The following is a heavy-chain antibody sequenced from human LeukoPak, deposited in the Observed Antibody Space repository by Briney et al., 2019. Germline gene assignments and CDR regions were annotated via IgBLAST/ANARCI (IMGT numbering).Heavy chain of an antibody. J-gene: IGHJ4*02. Sequence: ASVKVSCKASGYTFSSYGISWVRQAPGQGLEWMGWISTYNGDTHYAQKFQGRVTMTTDTSTSTAYMELRSLRSDDTAMYYCASRRCSGGSCYPGHWGQGTLVTVSS. D-gene: IGHD2-15*01. CDR1: GYTFSSYG. CDR2: ISTYNGDT. V-gene: IGHV1-18*01. CDR3: ASRRCSGGSCYPGH.